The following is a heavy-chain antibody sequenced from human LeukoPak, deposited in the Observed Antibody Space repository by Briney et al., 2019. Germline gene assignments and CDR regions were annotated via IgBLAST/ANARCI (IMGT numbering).Heavy chain of an antibody. D-gene: IGHD6-13*01. Sequence: GGSLRLSCAASGFTFSSYAMHWVRQAPGKGLEWVAVISYDGSNKYYADSVKGRFTISRDNSKNTLYLQMNSLRAEDTAVYYCARDGVVAAAGTEGGGWFDPWGQGTLVTVSS. CDR1: GFTFSSYA. J-gene: IGHJ5*02. CDR3: ARDGVVAAAGTEGGGWFDP. CDR2: ISYDGSNK. V-gene: IGHV3-30-3*01.